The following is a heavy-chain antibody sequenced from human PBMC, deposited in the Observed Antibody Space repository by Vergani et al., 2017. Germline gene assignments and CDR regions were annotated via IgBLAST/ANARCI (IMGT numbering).Heavy chain of an antibody. J-gene: IGHJ4*02. V-gene: IGHV3-23*04. Sequence: EVQLVESGGDLAQPGGSLTLSCVAYGLVFSDYTMSWVRQAPGEGLEWVSGISGSGGFTYYADSVKGRFTISRDNSKNTMFLQMNNLRAEDTAVYYCAKDNVPGYYDSSGYCDYWGQGTLVTVSS. D-gene: IGHD3-22*01. CDR3: AKDNVPGYYDSSGYCDY. CDR2: ISGSGGFT. CDR1: GLVFSDYT.